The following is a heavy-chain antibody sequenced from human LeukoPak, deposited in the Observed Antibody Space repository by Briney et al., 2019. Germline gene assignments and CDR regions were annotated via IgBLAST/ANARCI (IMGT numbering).Heavy chain of an antibody. CDR3: ARDQVDRIWYFDY. J-gene: IGHJ4*02. V-gene: IGHV3-7*01. CDR1: GFTFSSYW. CDR2: IKQDGSEK. D-gene: IGHD1-14*01. Sequence: GGSLRLSCAASGFTFSSYWMSWVRQAPGKGLEWVANIKQDGSEKYYVDSVKGRFTISRDNAKNSLYLQMNSLRAEDTAVYYCARDQVDRIWYFDYWGQGTLVTVSS.